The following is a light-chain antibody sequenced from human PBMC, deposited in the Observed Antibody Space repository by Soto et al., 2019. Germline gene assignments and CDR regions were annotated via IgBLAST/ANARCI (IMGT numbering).Light chain of an antibody. CDR1: QSVSSNY. V-gene: IGKV3-20*01. CDR3: QQYGSSSPTT. Sequence: EIVLTQSPDTLSLSPGEGATLSCRASQSVSSNYLAWYQQRPGQAPRLLIYGASSRATGIPDRFRGGGSGTDFTLTISRLEPEDFAMYYCQQYGSSSPTTFGQGTRLEIE. J-gene: IGKJ5*01. CDR2: GAS.